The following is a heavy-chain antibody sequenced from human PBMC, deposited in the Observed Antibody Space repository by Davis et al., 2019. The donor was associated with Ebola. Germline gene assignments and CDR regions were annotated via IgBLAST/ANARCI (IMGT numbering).Heavy chain of an antibody. CDR3: ARHLYSSSWYPTNGMDV. J-gene: IGHJ6*02. CDR2: IYYSGST. V-gene: IGHV4-39*01. Sequence: SETLSLTCTVSGGSISSSSYYWGWIRQPPGKGLEWIGSIYYSGSTYYNPSLKSRVTISVDTSKNQFSLKLSSVTAADTAVYYCARHLYSSSWYPTNGMDVWGQGTTVTVSS. D-gene: IGHD6-13*01. CDR1: GGSISSSSYY.